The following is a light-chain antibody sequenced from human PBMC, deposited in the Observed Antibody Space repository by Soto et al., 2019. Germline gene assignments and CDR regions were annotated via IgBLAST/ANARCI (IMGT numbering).Light chain of an antibody. J-gene: IGLJ1*01. CDR1: SSDVGGYNY. V-gene: IGLV2-14*03. CDR3: SSYTSDTTGV. Sequence: QSSLPQPASGSGSPGQSIALSCTGTSSDVGGYNYVSWYQQHPGKAPKLMIYDVTTRPSGVSNRFSGSKSGNTAALTISGLQAEDEADYYCSSYTSDTTGVFGTGTKVTVL. CDR2: DVT.